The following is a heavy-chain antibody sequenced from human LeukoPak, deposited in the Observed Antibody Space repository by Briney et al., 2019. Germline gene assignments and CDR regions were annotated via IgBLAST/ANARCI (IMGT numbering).Heavy chain of an antibody. J-gene: IGHJ4*02. CDR2: IYYSGST. CDR3: ARLSDYDILTGYYH. V-gene: IGHV4-39*07. Sequence: SETLSLTCTVSGGSISSSNYYWGWIRQPPGKGLEWIGSIYYSGSTYYSPSLKSRVTISVDTSKNQFSLKLSSVTAADTAVYYCARLSDYDILTGYYHWGQGTLVTVSS. D-gene: IGHD3-9*01. CDR1: GGSISSSNYY.